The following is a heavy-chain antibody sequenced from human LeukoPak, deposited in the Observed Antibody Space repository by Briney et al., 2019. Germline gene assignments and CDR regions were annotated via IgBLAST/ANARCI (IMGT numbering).Heavy chain of an antibody. V-gene: IGHV3-74*01. J-gene: IGHJ4*02. D-gene: IGHD3-22*01. Sequence: GGSLRLYCAASGFTFSSYWMHWVRQGPGKGLVWVSRINSDGRSTSYADSVRGRFTISRDNAKNTLYLQMNSLRAEDTAVYFCARDNSSGYDYWGQGTLVTVSS. CDR2: INSDGRST. CDR3: ARDNSSGYDY. CDR1: GFTFSSYW.